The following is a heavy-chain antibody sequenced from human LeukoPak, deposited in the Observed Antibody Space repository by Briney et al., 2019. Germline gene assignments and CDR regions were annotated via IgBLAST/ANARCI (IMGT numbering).Heavy chain of an antibody. V-gene: IGHV1-69*05. CDR1: GDTLSSHG. CDR2: IIPNFDTT. D-gene: IGHD2-21*01. Sequence: KVSCKASGDTLSSHGITWVRPAPGRGPEWMGGIIPNFDTTNFAQKSQGRVTIATDESTNTAYMELSRLRAEDTAMYCCGRHLVVVPWVAFEIWGHGTLVTVSS. CDR3: GRHLVVVPWVAFEI. J-gene: IGHJ3*02.